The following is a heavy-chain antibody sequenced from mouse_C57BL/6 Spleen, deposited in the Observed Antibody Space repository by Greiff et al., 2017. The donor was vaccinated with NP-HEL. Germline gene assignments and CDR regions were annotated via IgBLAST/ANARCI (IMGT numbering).Heavy chain of an antibody. CDR1: GYSFTGYY. J-gene: IGHJ2*01. CDR2: INPSTGGT. CDR3: ARKRREGDLQDY. Sequence: VQLQQSGPELVKPGASVKISCKASGYSFTGYYMNWVKQSPEKSLEWIGEINPSTGGTTYNQKFKAKATLTVDKSSSTAYMQLKSLTSEDSAVYYCARKRREGDLQDYWGQGTTLTVSS. V-gene: IGHV1-42*01.